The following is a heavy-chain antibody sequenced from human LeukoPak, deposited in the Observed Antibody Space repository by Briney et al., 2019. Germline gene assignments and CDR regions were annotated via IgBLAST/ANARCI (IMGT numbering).Heavy chain of an antibody. V-gene: IGHV5-51*01. Sequence: GESLKISCQPSGLYFITYWIGWVRQMPGKGLEWMGIIYALDSDTRYSPSFQGQVTLSVAKSMHTPYLQWGSLKASDTAMYYCARRRIVGSGWYDDAFDIWGQGTMVTVSS. J-gene: IGHJ3*02. CDR2: IYALDSDT. CDR3: ARRRIVGSGWYDDAFDI. D-gene: IGHD6-19*01. CDR1: GLYFITYW.